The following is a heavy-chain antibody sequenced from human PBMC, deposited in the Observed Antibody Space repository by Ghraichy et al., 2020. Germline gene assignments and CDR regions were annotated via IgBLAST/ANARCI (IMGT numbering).Heavy chain of an antibody. CDR3: VRSIWNYQFGPTWSDS. V-gene: IGHV4-39*01. D-gene: IGHD1-7*01. J-gene: IGHJ5*01. CDR2: IYYAGST. Sequence: TLSLTCSVSGGSIRHRNYYWGWIRQPPGKGLEWIGSIYYAGSTYYNPTLKSRVSVDVDTSNSRFSLELRSVTASDTAIYYCVRSIWNYQFGPTWSDSWGRGTLVTVSS. CDR1: GGSIRHRNYY.